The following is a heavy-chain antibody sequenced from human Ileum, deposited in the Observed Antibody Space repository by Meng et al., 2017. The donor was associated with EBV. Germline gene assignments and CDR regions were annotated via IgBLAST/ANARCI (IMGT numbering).Heavy chain of an antibody. J-gene: IGHJ4*02. CDR1: GASRTNNNW. D-gene: IGHD2-8*01. V-gene: IGHV4-4*02. CDR3: ARTGVGLAFDY. CDR2: IYHSGST. Sequence: VQLRETSPGLVKSSGSLSLTGGVSGASRTNNNWWTWVRQPPGKGLEWIGEIYHSGSTNYNPSLQSRATISVDMSKKQFSLKLRSVTSADTAVYYCARTGVGLAFDYWGLGTLVTVSS.